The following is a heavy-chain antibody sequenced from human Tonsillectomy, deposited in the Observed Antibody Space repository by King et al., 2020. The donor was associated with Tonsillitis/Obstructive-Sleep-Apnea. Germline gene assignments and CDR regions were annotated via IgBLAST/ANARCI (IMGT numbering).Heavy chain of an antibody. D-gene: IGHD2-15*01. V-gene: IGHV5-51*01. J-gene: IGHJ3*02. Sequence: QLVQSGPEVKKPGESLKLSCQSSGYGYTTFWIGWVRQMPGKGLEWMGIIYPGDSDTTYSPSFQGQVTMSVDKSINTAYLQWSSLKASDTAIYYCARHGSGGSWGAFDIWGQGTVVTVSS. CDR2: IYPGDSDT. CDR3: ARHGSGGSWGAFDI. CDR1: GYGYTTFW.